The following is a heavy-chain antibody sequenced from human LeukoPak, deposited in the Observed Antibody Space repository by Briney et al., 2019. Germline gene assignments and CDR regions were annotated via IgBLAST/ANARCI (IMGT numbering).Heavy chain of an antibody. CDR3: ARHLWIQPTYYYGMDV. J-gene: IGHJ6*02. Sequence: ASVKVSCKSSGGTFSSYAISWVRQAPGQGLEWMGGIIPIFGTANYAQKFQGRVTITADESTSTAYMEQSSLRSENTAVYYCARHLWIQPTYYYGMDVWGQGTTVTVSS. CDR1: GGTFSSYA. CDR2: IIPIFGTA. D-gene: IGHD5-18*01. V-gene: IGHV1-69*13.